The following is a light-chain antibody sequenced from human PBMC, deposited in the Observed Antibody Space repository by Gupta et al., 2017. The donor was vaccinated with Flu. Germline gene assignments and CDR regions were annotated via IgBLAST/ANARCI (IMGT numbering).Light chain of an antibody. CDR2: AAS. CDR1: QSISSY. Sequence: PSSLSASVGDRVTITGRASQSISSYLNWYQQKPGKAPKVLIYAASSLQSGVPSRFSGSGSGTDFTLTIISLQPEDFATYYCQQSYSTPWTFGQGTKVEI. CDR3: QQSYSTPWT. J-gene: IGKJ1*01. V-gene: IGKV1-39*01.